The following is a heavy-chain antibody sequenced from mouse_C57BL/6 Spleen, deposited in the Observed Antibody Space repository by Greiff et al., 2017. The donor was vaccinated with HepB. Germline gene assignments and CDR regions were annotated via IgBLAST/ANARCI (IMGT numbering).Heavy chain of an antibody. V-gene: IGHV1-15*01. CDR1: GYTFTDYE. CDR2: IDPETGGT. D-gene: IGHD2-3*01. Sequence: VQLQQSGAELVRPGASVTLSCKASGYTFTDYEMHWVKQTPVHGLEWIGAIDPETGGTAYNQKFKGKAILTADKSSSTAYMELRSLTSEDSAVYYCTRSFGGYYEGYYAMDYWGQGTSVTVSS. J-gene: IGHJ4*01. CDR3: TRSFGGYYEGYYAMDY.